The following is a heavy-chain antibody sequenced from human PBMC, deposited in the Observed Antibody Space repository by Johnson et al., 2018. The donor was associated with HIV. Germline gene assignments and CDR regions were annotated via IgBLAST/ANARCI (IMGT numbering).Heavy chain of an antibody. J-gene: IGHJ3*02. Sequence: QVQLVESGGGLVQPGGSLRLSCAASGFTFSDYYMSWIRQAPGKGLEWVSYISSSGSTIYYADSVKGRVTISRDNAKNSLYLQMNSLRAEDTAVYYCARSNTAMMYDAFDIWGQGTMVTVSS. D-gene: IGHD5-18*01. CDR2: ISSSGSTI. CDR1: GFTFSDYY. CDR3: ARSNTAMMYDAFDI. V-gene: IGHV3-11*04.